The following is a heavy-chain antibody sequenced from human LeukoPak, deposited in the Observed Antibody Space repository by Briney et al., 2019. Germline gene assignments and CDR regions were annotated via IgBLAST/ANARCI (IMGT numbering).Heavy chain of an antibody. Sequence: ASVKVSCKASGYTFTGYYMHWVRQAPGQGLEWMGWINPNSGGTNHAQKFQGWVTMTRDTSISTAYMELSRLRSDDTAVYYCARDKGIPPSINWFDPWGQGTLVTVSS. CDR3: ARDKGIPPSINWFDP. J-gene: IGHJ5*02. CDR2: INPNSGGT. CDR1: GYTFTGYY. D-gene: IGHD3-10*01. V-gene: IGHV1-2*04.